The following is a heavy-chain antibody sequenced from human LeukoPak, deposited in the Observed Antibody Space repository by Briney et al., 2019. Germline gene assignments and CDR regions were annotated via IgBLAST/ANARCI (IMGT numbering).Heavy chain of an antibody. CDR3: AREQKGYCSSTSCYEFDY. J-gene: IGHJ4*02. CDR1: GYTFTGYY. Sequence: ASVKVSCKASGYTFTGYYMRWVRQAPGQGLEWMGWINPNSGGTNYAQKFQGRVTMTRDTSISTAYMELSRLRSDDTAVYYCAREQKGYCSSTSCYEFDYWGQGTLVTVSS. CDR2: INPNSGGT. V-gene: IGHV1-2*02. D-gene: IGHD2-2*01.